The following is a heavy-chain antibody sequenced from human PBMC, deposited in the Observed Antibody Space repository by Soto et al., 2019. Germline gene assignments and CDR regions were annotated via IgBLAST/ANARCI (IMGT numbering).Heavy chain of an antibody. CDR2: INAGNGNT. J-gene: IGHJ4*02. Sequence: GASVKVSCKASGYTFTSYAMHWVRQAPGQRLEWMGWINAGNGNTKYSQKFQGRVTITRDTSASTAYMELSSLRSEDTAVYYCARGPRFLEWLSYFDYWGQGTLVTVSS. D-gene: IGHD3-3*01. CDR3: ARGPRFLEWLSYFDY. CDR1: GYTFTSYA. V-gene: IGHV1-3*01.